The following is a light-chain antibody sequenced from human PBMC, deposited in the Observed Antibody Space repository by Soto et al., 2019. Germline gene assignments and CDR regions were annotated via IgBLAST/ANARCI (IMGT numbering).Light chain of an antibody. CDR1: TGAVTSNHH. Sequence: QAVVTQEPSLTVSPGGTVTLTCGSSTGAVTSNHHPYWFQQKAGQAPRTLIYDTSNTHSWTPARFSGSLLGDKAALTLSGAHPEDEAQYYCLLSYNAARVFGGGTKVTVL. CDR2: DTS. V-gene: IGLV7-46*01. CDR3: LLSYNAARV. J-gene: IGLJ2*01.